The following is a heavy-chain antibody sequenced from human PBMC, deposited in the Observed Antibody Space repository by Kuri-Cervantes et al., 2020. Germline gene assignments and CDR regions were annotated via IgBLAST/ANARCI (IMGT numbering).Heavy chain of an antibody. Sequence: SLKISCAASEFTFSSYSMNWVRQAPGKGLEWVSGISWNSGSIGYADSVKGRFTISRDNAKNSLYLQMNSLRAEDTALYYCAKEGYYYDSSGYYYGNYRGQGTLVTVSS. CDR2: ISWNSGSI. D-gene: IGHD3-22*01. CDR1: EFTFSSYS. J-gene: IGHJ4*02. V-gene: IGHV3-9*01. CDR3: AKEGYYYDSSGYYYGNY.